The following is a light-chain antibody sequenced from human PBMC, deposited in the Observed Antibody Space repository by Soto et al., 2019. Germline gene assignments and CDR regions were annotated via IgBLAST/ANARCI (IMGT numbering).Light chain of an antibody. Sequence: QSVLTQPASVSGSPGQSITISCSGTSSDIGSYNHVAWYQQFPGKSPKLMIYAVSDRSPGVSDRFSGSKSGITASLTISGLQTEDEADYYCISYTDRQSYLFGTGTKATVL. CDR1: SSDIGSYNH. V-gene: IGLV2-14*03. CDR3: ISYTDRQSYL. J-gene: IGLJ1*01. CDR2: AVS.